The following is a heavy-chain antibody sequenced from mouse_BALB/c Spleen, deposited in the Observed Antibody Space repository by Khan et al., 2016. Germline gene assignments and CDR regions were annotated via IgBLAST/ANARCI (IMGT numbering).Heavy chain of an antibody. CDR2: INTYTGEP. V-gene: IGHV9-3-1*01. D-gene: IGHD2-14*01. Sequence: QLQLVQSGPELKKPGETVKISCKASGYTFTNYGMNWVKQAPGKGLKWMGWINTYTGEPTYADDFKGRFAFSLATSASTAYLQINNVKDEDTATYICARGYYGCDVDDYGGQGTSLTVSS. CDR3: ARGYYGCDVDDY. CDR1: GYTFTNYG. J-gene: IGHJ2*02.